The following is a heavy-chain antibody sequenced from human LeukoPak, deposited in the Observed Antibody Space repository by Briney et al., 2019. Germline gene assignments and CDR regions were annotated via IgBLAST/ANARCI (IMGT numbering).Heavy chain of an antibody. D-gene: IGHD3-9*01. V-gene: IGHV3-23*01. CDR3: AKDLVVVLRYFDWPTNRFDY. Sequence: GGSLRLSCAASGFTFSSYDMSWVRQSPGKGLEWLSAICCSGGSTYYADSVKGRFTISRDNSKNTLYLQMNSLRAEDTAVYYCAKDLVVVLRYFDWPTNRFDYWGQGTLVTVSS. CDR1: GFTFSSYD. CDR2: ICCSGGST. J-gene: IGHJ4*02.